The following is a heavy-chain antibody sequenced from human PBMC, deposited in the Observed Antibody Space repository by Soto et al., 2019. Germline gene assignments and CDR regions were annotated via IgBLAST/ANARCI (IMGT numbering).Heavy chain of an antibody. J-gene: IGHJ6*02. Sequence: QVQLVQSGDELKKPGSSVKFSCKASGGTFSKYAISWVRQAPGQGLEWLGGIIPIFGTPNYAQKCQRRVTRSADEATTTADRELSSVRTADTAGDFCARPRRERNFDHGLAVWGQGTTVTVSS. V-gene: IGHV1-69*01. D-gene: IGHD1-26*01. CDR1: GGTFSKYA. CDR3: ARPRRERNFDHGLAV. CDR2: IIPIFGTP.